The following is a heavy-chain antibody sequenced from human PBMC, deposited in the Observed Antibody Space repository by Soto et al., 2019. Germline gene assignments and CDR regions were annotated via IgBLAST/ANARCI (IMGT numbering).Heavy chain of an antibody. Sequence: ETVSLTVTVSGGSISNSNCYWGWVRQPPGKGLEWIGSFFDSGGTYYNPSLKSRAIISVDTSKNQFSLKMSSVTAADTAIYYCARHGEHSSNGRFHPWGQGTLVTVSS. CDR3: ARHGEHSSNGRFHP. V-gene: IGHV4-39*01. CDR1: GGSISNSNCY. CDR2: FFDSGGT. D-gene: IGHD6-13*01. J-gene: IGHJ5*02.